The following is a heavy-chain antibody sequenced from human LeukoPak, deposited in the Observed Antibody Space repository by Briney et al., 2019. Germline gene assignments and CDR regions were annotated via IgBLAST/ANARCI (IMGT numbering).Heavy chain of an antibody. CDR2: IIPIFGTA. Sequence: SVKVSCKASGGTFSSYAISWVRQAPGQGLEWMGGIIPIFGTANYAQKFQGRVTITADESTSTAYMELSSLRSEDTAVYYCAIGKRRITMIVVVILDVWGRGTTVTVSS. CDR1: GGTFSSYA. D-gene: IGHD3-22*01. J-gene: IGHJ6*02. CDR3: AIGKRRITMIVVVILDV. V-gene: IGHV1-69*01.